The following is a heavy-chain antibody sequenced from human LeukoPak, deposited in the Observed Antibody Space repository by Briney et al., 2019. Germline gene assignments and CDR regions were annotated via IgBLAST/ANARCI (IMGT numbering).Heavy chain of an antibody. CDR3: AKDTELWLVSGIGRGMDV. CDR2: ISGDGGST. Sequence: GGSLRLSCAASGFTFDDYAMHWVRQAPGKGLEWVSLISGDGGSTYYADSVKGRFTISRDNSKNSLYLQMNSLRTEDTALYYCAKDTELWLVSGIGRGMDVWGQGTTVTVSS. D-gene: IGHD6-19*01. CDR1: GFTFDDYA. V-gene: IGHV3-43*02. J-gene: IGHJ6*02.